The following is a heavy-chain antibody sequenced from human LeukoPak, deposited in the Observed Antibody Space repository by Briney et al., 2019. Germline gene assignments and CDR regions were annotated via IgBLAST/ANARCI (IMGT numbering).Heavy chain of an antibody. CDR2: IYHSGST. Sequence: SETLSLTCTVSGYSISSGYYWGWIRQPPGKGLEWIGSIYHSGSTYYNPSLKSRVTISVDTSKNQFSLKLSSVTAADTDVYYCARDSGDGYTYAFDIWGQGTMVTVSS. CDR3: ARDSGDGYTYAFDI. D-gene: IGHD5-24*01. CDR1: GYSISSGYY. V-gene: IGHV4-38-2*02. J-gene: IGHJ3*02.